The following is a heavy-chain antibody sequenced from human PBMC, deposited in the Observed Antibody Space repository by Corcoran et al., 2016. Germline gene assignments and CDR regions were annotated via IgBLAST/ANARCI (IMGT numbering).Heavy chain of an antibody. CDR3: AIDFPYYYGSGSRNWFDP. D-gene: IGHD3-10*01. CDR1: GGSISSSSYY. CDR2: IYYSGST. J-gene: IGHJ5*02. V-gene: IGHV4-39*07. Sequence: QLQLQESGPGLVKPSETLSLTCTVSGGSISSSSYYWGWIRQPPGKGLEWIGSIYYSGSTYYNPSRKSRVTISVDTSKNQFSLQLSSVTAADTAVYYCAIDFPYYYGSGSRNWFDPWGQGTLVTVSS.